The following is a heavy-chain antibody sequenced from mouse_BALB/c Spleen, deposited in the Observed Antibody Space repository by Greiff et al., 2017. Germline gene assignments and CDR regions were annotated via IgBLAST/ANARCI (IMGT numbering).Heavy chain of an antibody. CDR1: GFTFSDYY. CDR2: ISDGGSYT. D-gene: IGHD2-1*01. V-gene: IGHV5-4*02. J-gene: IGHJ3*01. CDR3: AREGDGNYAY. Sequence: EVMLVESGGGLVKPGGSLKLSCAASGFTFSDYYMYWVRQTPEKRLEWVATISDGGSYTYYPDSVKGRFTISRDNAKNNLYLQMSSLKSEDTAMYYCAREGDGNYAYWGQGTLVTVSA.